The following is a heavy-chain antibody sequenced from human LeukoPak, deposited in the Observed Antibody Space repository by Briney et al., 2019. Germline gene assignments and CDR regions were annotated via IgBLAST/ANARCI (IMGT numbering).Heavy chain of an antibody. CDR2: ISSSSSYI. CDR3: ARYRGDYYDSSGYSDY. Sequence: GGSLRLSCAASGFTFSSYSTNWVRQAPGKGLEWVSSISSSSSYIYYADSVKGRFTISRDNAKNSLYLQMNSLRAEDTAVYYCARYRGDYYDSSGYSDYWGQGTLVTVSS. CDR1: GFTFSSYS. J-gene: IGHJ4*02. D-gene: IGHD3-22*01. V-gene: IGHV3-21*01.